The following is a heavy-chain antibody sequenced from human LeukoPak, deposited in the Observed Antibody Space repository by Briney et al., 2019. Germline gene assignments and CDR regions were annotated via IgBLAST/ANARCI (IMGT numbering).Heavy chain of an antibody. CDR2: IIPIFGTA. V-gene: IGHV1-69*05. D-gene: IGHD6-13*01. CDR3: ARDPIGSRWPYYFDY. J-gene: IGHJ4*02. Sequence: SMRVSCKASGGIFSSYGIGWVRQATGQGPEWMGGIIPIFGTANYAQKFQARVTITRDTSASTAYMELSSLRSEDTAVYYCARDPIGSRWPYYFDYWGQGTLVTVSS. CDR1: GGIFSSYG.